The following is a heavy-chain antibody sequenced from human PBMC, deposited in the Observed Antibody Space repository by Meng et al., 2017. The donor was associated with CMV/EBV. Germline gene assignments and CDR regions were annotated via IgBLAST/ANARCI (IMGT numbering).Heavy chain of an antibody. CDR2: IYTSGST. D-gene: IGHD3-22*01. CDR3: AREVVVITPYNWFDP. V-gene: IGHV4-61*02. CDR1: GVSISSGSYY. J-gene: IGHJ5*02. Sequence: QVQLQEPGPGPVNPQHTLSLTCTVSGVSISSGSYYWSWIRQPAGKGLEWIGRIYTSGSTNYNPSLKSRVTISVDTSKNQFSLKLSSVTAADTAVYYCAREVVVITPYNWFDPWGQGTLVTVSS.